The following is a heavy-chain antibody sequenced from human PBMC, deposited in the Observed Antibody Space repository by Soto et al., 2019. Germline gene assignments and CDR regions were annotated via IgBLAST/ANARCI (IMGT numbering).Heavy chain of an antibody. CDR1: GFTVSSNY. J-gene: IGHJ6*03. Sequence: GGSLRLSCAASGFTVSSNYMSWVRQAPGKGLEWVSVIYSGGSTYYADSVKGRFTISRDNSKNTLYLQMNSLRAEDTAVYYCARDHVAHNNLPEVAYYYYMDVWGKGTTVTVSS. D-gene: IGHD2-2*01. CDR2: IYSGGST. V-gene: IGHV3-66*01. CDR3: ARDHVAHNNLPEVAYYYYMDV.